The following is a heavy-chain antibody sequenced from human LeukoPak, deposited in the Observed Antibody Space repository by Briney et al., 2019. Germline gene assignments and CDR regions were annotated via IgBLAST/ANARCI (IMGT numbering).Heavy chain of an antibody. CDR1: GGTFSSYA. CDR2: IIPIFGTA. Sequence: SVKVSCKASGGTFSSYAISWVRQAPGQGLEWMGGIIPIFGTANYAQKFQGRVTITADESTSTAYMELSSLRSEDTAVYYCARGSVAAAGPEYFQHWGQGTLVTVSS. CDR3: ARGSVAAAGPEYFQH. J-gene: IGHJ1*01. D-gene: IGHD6-13*01. V-gene: IGHV1-69*13.